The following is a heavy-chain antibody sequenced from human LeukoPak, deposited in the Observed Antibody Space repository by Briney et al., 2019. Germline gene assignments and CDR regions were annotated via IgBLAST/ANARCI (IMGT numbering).Heavy chain of an antibody. Sequence: GGSLRLSCAASGFTFSSYGMHWVRQAPGKGLEWVAFIRYDGSNKYYADSVKGRFTISRDNSKNTLYLQMSSLRTEDTAVYYCAKDRDWASAVGTDFEYWGQGTLVTVSS. V-gene: IGHV3-30*02. CDR1: GFTFSSYG. CDR3: AKDRDWASAVGTDFEY. J-gene: IGHJ4*02. CDR2: IRYDGSNK. D-gene: IGHD6-13*01.